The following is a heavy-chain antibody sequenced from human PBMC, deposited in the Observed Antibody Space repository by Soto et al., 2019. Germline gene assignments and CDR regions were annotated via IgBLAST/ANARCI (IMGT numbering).Heavy chain of an antibody. V-gene: IGHV3-23*01. CDR2: ISGSGGST. CDR1: GFTFSSYA. J-gene: IGHJ6*02. Sequence: EVQLLESGGGLVQPGGSLRLSCAASGFTFSSYAMSWVRQAPGKGLEWVSAISGSGGSTYYADSVKGRFTISRDNSKNTLYLQMNSLRAEDTAVYYCAKDLGSSLTYYYYGMDVWGQGTTVTVSS. CDR3: AKDLGSSLTYYYYGMDV. D-gene: IGHD6-13*01.